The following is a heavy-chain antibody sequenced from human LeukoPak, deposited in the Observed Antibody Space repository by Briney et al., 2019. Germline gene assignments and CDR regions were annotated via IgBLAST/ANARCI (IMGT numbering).Heavy chain of an antibody. J-gene: IGHJ4*02. CDR2: IGGSGGYT. CDR3: AKDEPLLRH. Sequence: PGGSLRLSCAASGFTFSIYAMSWVRQAPGKGLEWVSAIGGSGGYTYYAGSVRGRFTISRDNSKNTLFLQMNSLRAEDTAVYYCAKDEPLLRHWGQGTLVTVSS. CDR1: GFTFSIYA. D-gene: IGHD2/OR15-2a*01. V-gene: IGHV3-23*01.